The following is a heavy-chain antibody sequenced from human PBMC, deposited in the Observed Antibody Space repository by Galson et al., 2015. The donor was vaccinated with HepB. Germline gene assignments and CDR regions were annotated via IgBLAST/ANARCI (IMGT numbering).Heavy chain of an antibody. V-gene: IGHV3-21*01. J-gene: IGHJ4*02. Sequence: SLRLSCAASGFTFSSYSMNWVRQAPGKGLEWVSSIRSSDSYIYYADSVKGRFTISRDNAKNSLYLQMNSLRAEDTAVYYCAREYGEDWAFVDYWGQGTLVTVSS. CDR2: IRSSDSYI. CDR3: AREYGEDWAFVDY. CDR1: GFTFSSYS. D-gene: IGHD3/OR15-3a*01.